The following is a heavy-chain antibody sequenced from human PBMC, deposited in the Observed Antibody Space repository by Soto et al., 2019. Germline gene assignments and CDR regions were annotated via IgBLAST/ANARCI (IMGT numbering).Heavy chain of an antibody. CDR3: AGYYGSGSRPLDAFDI. D-gene: IGHD3-10*01. CDR1: GGSISSGDYY. CDR2: TYYSGST. Sequence: SETLSLTCTVSGGSISSGDYYWSWIRQPPGKGLEWIGYTYYSGSTYYNPSLKSRVTISVDTSKNQFSLKLSSVTAADTAVYYCAGYYGSGSRPLDAFDIWGQGTMVT. V-gene: IGHV4-30-4*01. J-gene: IGHJ3*02.